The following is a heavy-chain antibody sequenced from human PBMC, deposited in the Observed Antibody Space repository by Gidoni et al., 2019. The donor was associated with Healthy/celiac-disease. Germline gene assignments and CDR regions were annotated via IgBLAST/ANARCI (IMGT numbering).Heavy chain of an antibody. CDR1: GGSFSGYY. V-gene: IGHV4-34*01. CDR3: ARAPLRFLEWLSNGMDV. CDR2: INHSGST. Sequence: QVQLQQWGAGLLKPSETLSLTCAAYGGSFSGYYWSWIRQPPGKGLEWIGEINHSGSTNYNPSLKSRVTISVDTSKNQFSLKLSSVTAADTAVYYCARAPLRFLEWLSNGMDVWGQGTTVTVSS. J-gene: IGHJ6*02. D-gene: IGHD3-3*01.